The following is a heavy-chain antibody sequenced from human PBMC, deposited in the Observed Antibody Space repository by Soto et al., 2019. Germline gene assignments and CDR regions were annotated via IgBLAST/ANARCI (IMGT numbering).Heavy chain of an antibody. CDR2: IYSGETT. J-gene: IGHJ4*02. V-gene: IGHV3-53*01. CDR1: GFNVNSDY. CDR3: TRDGRGLGRLSLFEY. Sequence: GGSLRLSCAASGFNVNSDYMNWVRQTPGKGLEWVASIYSGETTYYADSERGRFTISSDKSKNTLYFQLSSLRIEDTAVYYCTRDGRGLGRLSLFEYWGQGVLVTVSS. D-gene: IGHD2-21*02.